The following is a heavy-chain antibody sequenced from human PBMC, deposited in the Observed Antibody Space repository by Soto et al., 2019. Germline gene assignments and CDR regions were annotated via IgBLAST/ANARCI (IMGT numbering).Heavy chain of an antibody. CDR1: GASFTTSA. Sequence: QVRLVQSGPEVRKPGFSVKVSCKASGASFTTSAVSWVRQAPGQGLEWMGGIVPIFGPEKYAPKFQGRLTVSADESTNTFYMELGSLRSEDTAVYYCARGLEYSTGWHYLDYWGQGTLVTVSS. CDR3: ARGLEYSTGWHYLDY. J-gene: IGHJ4*02. D-gene: IGHD6-19*01. CDR2: IVPIFGPE. V-gene: IGHV1-69*01.